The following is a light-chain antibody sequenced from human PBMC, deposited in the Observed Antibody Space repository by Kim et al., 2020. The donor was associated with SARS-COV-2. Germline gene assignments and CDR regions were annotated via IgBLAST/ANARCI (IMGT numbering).Light chain of an antibody. CDR3: NSRDSNDNVV. J-gene: IGLJ2*01. CDR1: SLRSYY. Sequence: ALGQTDRITCQGDSLRSYYATWYQQKPGQAPILVIYGKNNRPSGIPDRFSGSSSGNTASLTITGTQAGDEADYYCNSRDSNDNVVFGGGTQLTVL. CDR2: GKN. V-gene: IGLV3-19*01.